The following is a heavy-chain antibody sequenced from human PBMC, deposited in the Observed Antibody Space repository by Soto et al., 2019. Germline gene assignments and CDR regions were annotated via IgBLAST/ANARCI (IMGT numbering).Heavy chain of an antibody. CDR3: ARSRPPGLDLPGFIPWDAFDV. J-gene: IGHJ3*01. D-gene: IGHD2-21*01. V-gene: IGHV1-69*01. CDR1: GGAFSSSD. Sequence: QVQLVQSGAEVKKPGSSVKVSCKASGGAFSSSDISWVRQAPGQGLEWMAGVIPIFGTTKNAQKFQGRVTVSADESTSTAYMELSSLRSEDTAVYYCARSRPPGLDLPGFIPWDAFDVWGQGTLVTVSS. CDR2: VIPIFGTT.